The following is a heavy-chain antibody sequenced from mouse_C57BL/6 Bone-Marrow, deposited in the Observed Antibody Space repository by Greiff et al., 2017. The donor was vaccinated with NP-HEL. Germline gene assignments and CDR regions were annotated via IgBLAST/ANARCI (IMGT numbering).Heavy chain of an antibody. Sequence: EVKLMESGGDLVKPGGSLKLSCAASGFTFSSYGMSWVRQTPDKRLEWVATISSGGSYTYYPDSVKGRFTISRDNAKNTLYLQRSSVKSEDTAMYYWARRPGTEGGYFDVWGTGTTVTVSS. D-gene: IGHD3-3*01. CDR3: ARRPGTEGGYFDV. J-gene: IGHJ1*03. CDR2: ISSGGSYT. V-gene: IGHV5-6*02. CDR1: GFTFSSYG.